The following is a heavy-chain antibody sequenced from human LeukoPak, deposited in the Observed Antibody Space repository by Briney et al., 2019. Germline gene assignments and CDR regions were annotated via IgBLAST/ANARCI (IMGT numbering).Heavy chain of an antibody. J-gene: IGHJ4*02. V-gene: IGHV3-21*01. D-gene: IGHD3-3*01. CDR1: GFTFSSYS. CDR3: ARDQVTIFGVEPL. CDR2: ISSSSSYI. Sequence: GGSLRLSCAASGFTFSSYSMNWVRQAPGKGLEWVSSISSSSSYIYYADSVKGRFTISRDNAKNSLYLQMNSLRAEDTAVYYCARDQVTIFGVEPLWGQGTLVTVSS.